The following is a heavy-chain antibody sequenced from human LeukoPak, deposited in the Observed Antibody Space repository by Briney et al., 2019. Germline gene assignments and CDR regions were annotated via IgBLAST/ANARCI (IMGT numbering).Heavy chain of an antibody. D-gene: IGHD6-13*01. CDR2: ISSGGNTI. CDR3: ARGDHIAAPFYTYSLDV. V-gene: IGHV3-21*06. Sequence: PGGSLRLSCAASGFTFSSYSMNWVRQAPGKGLEWVSSISSGGNTIYYADSVKGRFTISRDNVKNSLSLQMSAVRAEDTAVYYCARGDHIAAPFYTYSLDVWGQGTTVTVSS. CDR1: GFTFSSYS. J-gene: IGHJ6*02.